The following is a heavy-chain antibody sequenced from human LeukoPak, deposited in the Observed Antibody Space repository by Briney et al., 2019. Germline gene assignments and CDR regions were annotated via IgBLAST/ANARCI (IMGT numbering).Heavy chain of an antibody. D-gene: IGHD7-27*01. V-gene: IGHV1-69*04. CDR1: GGTFISYA. Sequence: SVKVSCKASGGTFISYAISWVRQAPGQGLEWMGRIIPILGIANYAQKFQGRVTITADKSTSTAYMELRSLRSDDTAVYYCARDRAGEFDYWGQGTLVTVSS. CDR3: ARDRAGEFDY. J-gene: IGHJ4*02. CDR2: IIPILGIA.